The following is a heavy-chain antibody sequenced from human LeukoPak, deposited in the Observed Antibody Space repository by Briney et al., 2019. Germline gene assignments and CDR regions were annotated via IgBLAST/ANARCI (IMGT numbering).Heavy chain of an antibody. CDR3: ARDVRGYEMVRGVSGPYYYYGMDV. Sequence: SETLSLTCTVSGGSISSSSYYWGWIRQPPGKGLEWIGYIYYSGSTNYNPSLKSRVTISVDTSKNQFSLKLSSVTAADTAVYYCARDVRGYEMVRGVSGPYYYYGMDVWGQGTTVTVSS. V-gene: IGHV4-61*01. CDR1: GGSISSSSYY. J-gene: IGHJ6*02. CDR2: IYYSGST. D-gene: IGHD3-10*01.